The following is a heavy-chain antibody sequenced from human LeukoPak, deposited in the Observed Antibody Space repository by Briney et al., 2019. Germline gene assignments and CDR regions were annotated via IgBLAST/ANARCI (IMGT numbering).Heavy chain of an antibody. D-gene: IGHD1-26*01. Sequence: PSETLSLTCTVSGGSISSYYWSWIRQPPGKGLEWIGYIYYSGSTNYNPSLKSRVTISVDTSKNQFSLKLSSVTAADTAVYYCARHVDSGSYGYYYGMDVWGQGTTVTVSS. CDR3: ARHVDSGSYGYYYGMDV. CDR1: GGSISSYY. V-gene: IGHV4-59*01. CDR2: IYYSGST. J-gene: IGHJ6*02.